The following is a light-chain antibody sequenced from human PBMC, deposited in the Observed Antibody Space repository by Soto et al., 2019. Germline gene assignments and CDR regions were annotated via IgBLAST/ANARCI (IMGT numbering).Light chain of an antibody. Sequence: DIQMTQSPSTLSASVGDRVTITCRASQIIDTWLAWYQQKPGKPPTLLMYKASILESGVPSRFSGSGSETEFTLTISSLQPDDFATYYCQHYKTYSRTFGQGTKVDI. V-gene: IGKV1-5*03. CDR2: KAS. CDR3: QHYKTYSRT. CDR1: QIIDTW. J-gene: IGKJ1*01.